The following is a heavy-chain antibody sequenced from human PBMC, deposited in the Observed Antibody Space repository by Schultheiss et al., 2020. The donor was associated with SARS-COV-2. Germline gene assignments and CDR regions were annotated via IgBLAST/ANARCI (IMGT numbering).Heavy chain of an antibody. CDR2: IYYSGST. CDR1: GGSISSSSYY. CDR3: ARGLVETNPFDY. V-gene: IGHV4-39*07. D-gene: IGHD2-8*02. J-gene: IGHJ4*02. Sequence: SETLSLTCTVSGGSISSSSYYWGWIRQPPGKGLEWIGSIYYSGSTNCNPSLKSRVTISLDTSKNHFSLKLTSVTAADTAVYYRARGLVETNPFDYWGQGTLVTVSS.